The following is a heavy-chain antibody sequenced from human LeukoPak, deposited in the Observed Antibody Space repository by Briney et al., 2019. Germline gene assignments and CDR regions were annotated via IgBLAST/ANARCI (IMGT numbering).Heavy chain of an antibody. D-gene: IGHD3-22*01. CDR2: ISSSSYI. J-gene: IGHJ4*02. CDR1: GFTFSSYS. CDR3: ARALDYDSSGYYYGSGY. Sequence: PGGSLRLSCAASGFTFSSYSMNWVRQAPGKGLEWVSSISSSSYIYYADSVKGRFTISRDNAKNSLYLQMNSLRAEDTAVYYCARALDYDSSGYYYGSGYWGQGTLVTVSS. V-gene: IGHV3-21*01.